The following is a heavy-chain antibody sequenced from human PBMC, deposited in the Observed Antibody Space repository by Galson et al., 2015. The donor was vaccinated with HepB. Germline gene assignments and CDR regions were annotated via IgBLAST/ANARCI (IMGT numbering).Heavy chain of an antibody. V-gene: IGHV1-24*01. CDR3: ATTKRGEGRGYYDIGEEFWLDY. J-gene: IGHJ4*02. D-gene: IGHD3-10*01. CDR1: GYTLTELS. Sequence: SVKVSCKVSGYTLTELSMHWVRQAPGKGLEWMGGFDPEGGETIYAQKFQGRVTMTEDTSTDTAYMELSSLRSEDTAVYYCATTKRGEGRGYYDIGEEFWLDYWGQGTLVTVSS. CDR2: FDPEGGET.